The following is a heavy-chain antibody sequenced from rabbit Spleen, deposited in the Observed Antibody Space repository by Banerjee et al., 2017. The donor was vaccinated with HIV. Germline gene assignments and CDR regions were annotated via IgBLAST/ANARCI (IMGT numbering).Heavy chain of an antibody. Sequence: QSLEESGGDLVKPETSLTLTCTASGFTLSGYWMCWVRQAPGKGLEWIGCIYAGSGYTYYATWAKGRFPISKTSSTTVTLQMTSLTAADTATYFCARSYNGSSGYLYLWGQGTLVTVS. CDR3: ARSYNGSSGYLYL. CDR2: IYAGSGYT. V-gene: IGHV1S40*01. D-gene: IGHD1-1*01. CDR1: GFTLSGYW. J-gene: IGHJ3*01.